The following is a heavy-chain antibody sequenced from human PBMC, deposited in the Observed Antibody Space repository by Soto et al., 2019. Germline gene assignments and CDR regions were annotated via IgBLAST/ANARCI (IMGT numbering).Heavy chain of an antibody. D-gene: IGHD3-9*01. CDR2: ISGSGGST. CDR3: AKVRYFGSFSDYGMDV. Sequence: EVQLLESGGGLVQPGGSLRLSCAASGFTFSSYAMSWVRQAPGKGLEWVSAISGSGGSTYYADSVKGRFTISRDNSKNTLYLQMNSLRAEDTAVYYCAKVRYFGSFSDYGMDVWGQGTTVTVSS. CDR1: GFTFSSYA. V-gene: IGHV3-23*01. J-gene: IGHJ6*02.